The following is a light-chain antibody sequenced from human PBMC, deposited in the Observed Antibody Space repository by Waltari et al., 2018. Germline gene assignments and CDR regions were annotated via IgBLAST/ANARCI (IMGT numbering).Light chain of an antibody. V-gene: IGKV1-5*01. CDR3: QQYNSYSPWT. CDR1: QNLNTF. J-gene: IGKJ1*01. Sequence: DIQMTQSPSTVSASLGDRVTITCRASQNLNTFLSWYQQKPGAVPNLLIYDASTLERGVPSRFSGSGSGTDFTLTISSLQPDDFATYYCQQYNSYSPWTFGPGTKVEIK. CDR2: DAS.